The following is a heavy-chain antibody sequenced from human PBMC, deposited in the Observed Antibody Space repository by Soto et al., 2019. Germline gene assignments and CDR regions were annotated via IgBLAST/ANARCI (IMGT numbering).Heavy chain of an antibody. Sequence: PSETLSLTCTVSGGSISSSSYYWGWIRQPPGKGLEWIGSIYYSGSTYYNPSLKSRVTISVDTSKNQFSLKLSSVTAADTAVYYCARHRRRYDFWSGSYYFDYWGQGTLVTVS. CDR1: GGSISSSSYY. J-gene: IGHJ4*02. V-gene: IGHV4-39*01. CDR2: IYYSGST. CDR3: ARHRRRYDFWSGSYYFDY. D-gene: IGHD3-3*01.